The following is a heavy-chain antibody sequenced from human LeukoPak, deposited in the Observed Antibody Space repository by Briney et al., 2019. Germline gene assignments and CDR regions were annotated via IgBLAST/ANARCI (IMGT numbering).Heavy chain of an antibody. D-gene: IGHD3-3*01. V-gene: IGHV1-2*02. Sequence: ASVKVSCQASGYTFSDYYIHWVRQAPGQGLEWMGWINTKSGGTNYAQKFQGRVTMTRDTSISTGYMEMNRLTSDDTAVYYCARARSFTIFGVLRGFDFWGQGTMLTVSS. CDR3: ARARSFTIFGVLRGFDF. CDR2: INTKSGGT. CDR1: GYTFSDYY. J-gene: IGHJ3*01.